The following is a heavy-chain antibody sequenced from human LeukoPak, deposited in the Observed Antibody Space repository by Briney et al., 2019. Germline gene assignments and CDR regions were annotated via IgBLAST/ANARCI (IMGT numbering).Heavy chain of an antibody. CDR2: INPNSGGT. D-gene: IGHD3-3*01. J-gene: IGHJ5*02. Sequence: GASVKVSCKASGYTFTGYYMHWVRQAPGQGLEWMGWINPNSGGTNYAQKFQGRVTMTRDTSISTAYMELSRLRSDDTAVYYCASSTYYDSWSGYLPPHWFDPWGQGTLVTVSS. CDR3: ASSTYYDSWSGYLPPHWFDP. CDR1: GYTFTGYY. V-gene: IGHV1-2*02.